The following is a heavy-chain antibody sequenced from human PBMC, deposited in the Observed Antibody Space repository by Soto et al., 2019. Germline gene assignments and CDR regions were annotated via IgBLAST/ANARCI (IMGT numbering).Heavy chain of an antibody. CDR2: IKEDGSEK. CDR1: GFTFNNYW. V-gene: IGHV3-7*01. J-gene: IGHJ5*01. D-gene: IGHD1-26*01. CDR3: ARDRVRATTSWFDS. Sequence: EVQLVESGGGLVQPGGSLRLSCAASGFTFNNYWMSWVRQAPGKGLEWVANIKEDGSEKYYVASVKGRFTISRDNAKNSVFLQMTSLRAEDTAVYFCARDRVRATTSWFDSWGQGALVTVSS.